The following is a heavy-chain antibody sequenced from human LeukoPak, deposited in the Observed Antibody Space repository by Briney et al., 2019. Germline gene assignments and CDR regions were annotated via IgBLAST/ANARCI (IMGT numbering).Heavy chain of an antibody. V-gene: IGHV3-9*01. Sequence: PGRSLRLSCAASGFTFDDYAMHWVRPAPGKGLEWVSGISWNSGTIGHADSVKGRFTISRDNAKDSLYLQMNSLRTDDTALYYCARGLEKGYSYGIDYWGQGTLVTVSS. CDR1: GFTFDDYA. CDR2: ISWNSGTI. CDR3: ARGLEKGYSYGIDY. J-gene: IGHJ4*02. D-gene: IGHD5-18*01.